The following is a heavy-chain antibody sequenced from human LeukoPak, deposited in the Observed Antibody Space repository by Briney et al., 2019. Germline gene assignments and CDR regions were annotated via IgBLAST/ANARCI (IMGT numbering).Heavy chain of an antibody. J-gene: IGHJ4*02. CDR1: GFTFSDYY. Sequence: GGSLRLSCAASGFTFSDYYMGWIRQAPGEGLEWVANIKLDGSEKYYVDSVKGRFTISRDNAKNSLSLQMNSLRAEDTAVYYCARVNSYSYYFDYWGQGTLVTVSS. D-gene: IGHD2/OR15-2a*01. CDR3: ARVNSYSYYFDY. CDR2: IKLDGSEK. V-gene: IGHV3-7*01.